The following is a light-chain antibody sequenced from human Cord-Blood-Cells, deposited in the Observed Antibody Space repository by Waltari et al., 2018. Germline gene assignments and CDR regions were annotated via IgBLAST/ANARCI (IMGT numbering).Light chain of an antibody. CDR1: SSDVGGYNY. V-gene: IGLV2-14*01. J-gene: IGLJ2*01. CDR3: SSYTSSSTLVV. Sequence: QSALTQPASVSGSPGQSITISCTGTSSDVGGYNYVSWYQQHPGKAPKLMIYEVSNRPSGVSNRFADSNSGNSASLTISGLQAEDDADYYCSSYTSSSTLVVFGGGTMLTVL. CDR2: EVS.